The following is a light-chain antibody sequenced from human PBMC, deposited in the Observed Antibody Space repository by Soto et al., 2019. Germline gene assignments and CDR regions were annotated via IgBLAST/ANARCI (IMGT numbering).Light chain of an antibody. CDR2: GAS. CDR3: QQYGSSPGT. CDR1: QSVSSSS. J-gene: IGKJ1*01. V-gene: IGKV3-20*01. Sequence: EIVLTQSPGTLSLSPGERATLSCRASQSVSSSSLAWYQQKPGQAPRLLIYGASSRATGIPDRFSGSGSGTDLTLTISRLEPEDFAVYYCQQYGSSPGTFGQGTKVEIK.